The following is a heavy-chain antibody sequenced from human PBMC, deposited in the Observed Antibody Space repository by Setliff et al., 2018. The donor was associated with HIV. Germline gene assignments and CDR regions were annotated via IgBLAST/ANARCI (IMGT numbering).Heavy chain of an antibody. Sequence: GASVKVSCKASGGTFSSYGISWVRQAPGQGLEWMGAIIPMFGTGFYAQKFQGRVTITTDESRTTSYMELSSLRFEDTAVYFCARVAHSSSYHYYGMDVWGQGTTVTV. CDR1: GGTFSSYG. J-gene: IGHJ6*02. D-gene: IGHD6-19*01. CDR3: ARVAHSSSYHYYGMDV. V-gene: IGHV1-69*05. CDR2: IIPMFGTG.